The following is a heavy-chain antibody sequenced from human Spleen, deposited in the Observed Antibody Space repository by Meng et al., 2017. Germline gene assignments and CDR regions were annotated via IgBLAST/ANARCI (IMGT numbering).Heavy chain of an antibody. J-gene: IGHJ4*02. CDR3: AKEEYYDFWSGNQLDY. Sequence: GESLKISCATSGFNFDDYAMHWVRQAPGKGLLWVSRINGDGSSTSYADSVKGRFTISRDNAKNTLYLQMNSLRAEDTAVYYCAKEEYYDFWSGNQLDYWGQGTLVTVSS. CDR2: INGDGSST. D-gene: IGHD3-3*01. V-gene: IGHV3-74*01. CDR1: GFNFDDYA.